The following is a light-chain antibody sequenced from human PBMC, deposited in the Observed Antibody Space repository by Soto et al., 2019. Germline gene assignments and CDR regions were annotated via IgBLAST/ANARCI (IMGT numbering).Light chain of an antibody. Sequence: QSALTQPASVSGSPGQSITISCTGTSSDVGGYNYVSWYQQHPGKAPKLMIYDVSNRPSGVSNRFSGSKSGNTASLTISGPQGEDGADYFCRSYSSSSPRYVLGTGTKLTVL. CDR2: DVS. CDR3: RSYSSSSPRYV. V-gene: IGLV2-14*01. J-gene: IGLJ1*01. CDR1: SSDVGGYNY.